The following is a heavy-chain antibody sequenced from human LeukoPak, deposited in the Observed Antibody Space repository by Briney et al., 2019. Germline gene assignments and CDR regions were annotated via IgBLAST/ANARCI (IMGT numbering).Heavy chain of an antibody. V-gene: IGHV3-7*04. CDR2: IKEEGRTT. J-gene: IGHJ4*02. D-gene: IGHD2-2*01. CDR3: ARDSPAGTSWRSEPTFDY. Sequence: PGGSLRLSCEASGFMSSSYWMSWVRQAPGKGLEWVADIKEEGRTTYYVDSVKGRFTISRDNAKNTLYLQMNSLRAEDTAVYYCARDSPAGTSWRSEPTFDYWGQGTLVTVTS. CDR1: GFMSSSYW.